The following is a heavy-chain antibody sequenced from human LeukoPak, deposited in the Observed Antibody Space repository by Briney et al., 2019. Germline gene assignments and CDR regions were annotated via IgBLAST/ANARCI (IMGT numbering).Heavy chain of an antibody. CDR2: ISYDGSNK. V-gene: IGHV3-30*03. CDR3: STDLRYLFDY. Sequence: GESLRLSCSTSGFTVSNHFMHWVRQAPGKGLAWVAVISYDGSNKYYADSVKGRFTISRDNSKNTLYLQMNSLRAEDTVVYYCSTDLRYLFDYWGQGTLVTVSS. CDR1: GFTVSNHF. D-gene: IGHD1-26*01. J-gene: IGHJ4*02.